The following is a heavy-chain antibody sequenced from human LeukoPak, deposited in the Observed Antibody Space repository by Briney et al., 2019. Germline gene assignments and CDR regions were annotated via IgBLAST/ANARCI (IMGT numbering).Heavy chain of an antibody. D-gene: IGHD1-14*01. J-gene: IGHJ4*02. CDR2: ISGSDTNT. CDR3: AKALGPRGGY. Sequence: QSGGSLRLSCVASGFTFSSYAKSWVRQAPGKGLEWVSGISGSDTNTYYADSVKGRFTISRDNSKNTLYLQMYSLRAEDTAVYYCAKALGPRGGYWGQGTLVTVSS. CDR1: GFTFSSYA. V-gene: IGHV3-23*01.